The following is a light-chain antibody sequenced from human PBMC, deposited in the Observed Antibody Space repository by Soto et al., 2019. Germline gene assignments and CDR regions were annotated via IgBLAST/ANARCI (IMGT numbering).Light chain of an antibody. CDR2: DVS. J-gene: IGLJ1*01. CDR3: SSYTSSSLYV. CDR1: DNDVGGYEY. V-gene: IGLV2-14*01. Sequence: QSALTQPASVSGSPGQSITMSCTGTDNDVGGYEYVSWYQQHAGRAPKLIIYDVSNRPSGISRRFSGSKFGNTASLTISGLQAEDEADYYCSSYTSSSLYVFGTGTKVTVL.